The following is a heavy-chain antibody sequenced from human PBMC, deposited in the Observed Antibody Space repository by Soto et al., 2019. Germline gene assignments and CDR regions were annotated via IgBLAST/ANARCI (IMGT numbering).Heavy chain of an antibody. V-gene: IGHV4-59*12. D-gene: IGHD3-22*01. CDR2: IYYRGST. J-gene: IGHJ6*02. Sequence: SETLSLTCTVSGGSISASYWSWIRQPPGKRLEWIGNIYYRGSTNYNPSLRGRFTISRDNAKDSLYLQMNSLRAEDTAVYYCARVVDYYDPYYYYGMDVWGQGTTVTVSS. CDR3: ARVVDYYDPYYYYGMDV. CDR1: GGSISASY.